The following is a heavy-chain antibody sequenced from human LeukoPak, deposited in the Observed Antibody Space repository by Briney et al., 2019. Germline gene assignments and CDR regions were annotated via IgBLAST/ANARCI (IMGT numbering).Heavy chain of an antibody. CDR3: ARELSGWYAFDI. CDR2: IYYSGST. D-gene: IGHD6-19*01. Sequence: SETLSLTCAVYGGSFSDYYWSWIRQPPGKGLEWIGYIYYSGSTNYNPSLKSRVTISVDTSKNQFSLKLSSVTAADTAVYYCARELSGWYAFDIWGQGTMVTVSS. CDR1: GGSFSDYY. J-gene: IGHJ3*02. V-gene: IGHV4-59*01.